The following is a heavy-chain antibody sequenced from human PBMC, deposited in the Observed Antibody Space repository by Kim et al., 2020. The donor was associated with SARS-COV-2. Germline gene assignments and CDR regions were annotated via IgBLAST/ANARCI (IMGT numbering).Heavy chain of an antibody. CDR2: T. CDR3: AADRPLWSFGY. V-gene: IGHV1-58*01. D-gene: IGHD3-10*01. Sequence: TNYAQKFQERVTITRDMSTSTAYMELSSLRSEDTAVYYCAADRPLWSFGYWGQGTLVTVSS. J-gene: IGHJ4*02.